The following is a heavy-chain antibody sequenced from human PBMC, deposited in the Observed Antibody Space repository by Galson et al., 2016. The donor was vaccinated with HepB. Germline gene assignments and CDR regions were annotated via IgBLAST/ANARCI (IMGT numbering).Heavy chain of an antibody. J-gene: IGHJ4*02. Sequence: SLRLSCAASGFTFTRYAMSWVRQAPGKGLEWVSTISDSGQSTYYADSVKGRFTVSKDNSKNTLYLQMDSLRAEDTAVYYCARARAEYSSSSLPFECWGQGTLVTVSS. CDR3: ARARAEYSSSSLPFEC. V-gene: IGHV3-23*01. CDR1: GFTFTRYA. D-gene: IGHD6-6*01. CDR2: ISDSGQST.